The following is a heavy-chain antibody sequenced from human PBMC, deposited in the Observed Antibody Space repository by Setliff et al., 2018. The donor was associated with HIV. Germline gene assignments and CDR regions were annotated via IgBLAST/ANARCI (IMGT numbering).Heavy chain of an antibody. CDR1: GDSIGSYY. J-gene: IGHJ6*03. D-gene: IGHD3-3*01. CDR2: IFYTGST. CDR3: ARCYYNFWSGYPLDYMDV. V-gene: IGHV4-59*08. Sequence: SETLSLTCTVSGDSIGSYYWTWLRQFPGKGLAWIGFIFYTGSTNYNPSLKSRVTMSVGTSKNQFSLKLSSVTAADTAVYYCARCYYNFWSGYPLDYMDVWGKGTTVTVSS.